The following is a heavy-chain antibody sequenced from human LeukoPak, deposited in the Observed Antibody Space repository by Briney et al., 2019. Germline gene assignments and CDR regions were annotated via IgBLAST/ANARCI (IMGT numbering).Heavy chain of an antibody. Sequence: PGGSLRLSCAASRFTGRSNYMSWVRQAPGKGLEWVAVIYSGGSTYYADSVKGRFTISRDNSKNTLYLQMNSLRAEDTAVYYCASRYSSSWYDAFDIWGQGTMVTVSS. CDR3: ASRYSSSWYDAFDI. J-gene: IGHJ3*02. CDR1: RFTGRSNY. V-gene: IGHV3-53*01. D-gene: IGHD6-13*01. CDR2: IYSGGST.